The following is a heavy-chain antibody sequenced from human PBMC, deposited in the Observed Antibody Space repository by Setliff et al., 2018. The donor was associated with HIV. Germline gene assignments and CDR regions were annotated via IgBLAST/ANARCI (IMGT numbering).Heavy chain of an antibody. CDR3: ARDPSKRTRYCSSTNCYRFDY. Sequence: TGGSLRLSCRGSGFTFGDYSMSWVRQAPGKGLEWVGFIRSKAYGGTTEYAASVKGRFTLSRDDSRNIAYLQMNSLKTEDTAVYYCARDPSKRTRYCSSTNCYRFDYWGQGTLVTVSS. J-gene: IGHJ4*02. CDR2: IRSKAYGGTT. D-gene: IGHD2-2*02. V-gene: IGHV3-49*04. CDR1: GFTFGDYS.